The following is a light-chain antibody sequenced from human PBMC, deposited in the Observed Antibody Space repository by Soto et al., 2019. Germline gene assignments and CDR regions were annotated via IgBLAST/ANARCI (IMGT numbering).Light chain of an antibody. CDR3: HQYDSSPLT. J-gene: IGKJ4*01. CDR1: QSVSSSY. V-gene: IGKV3-20*01. Sequence: EIALTQAPGTLYFSPGERDTLSCRASQSVSSSYLAWYQQKPGQAPRLLIYGASSRATGIQDRFSGSGSGTDFTLTISRLEPEDFAVYYCHQYDSSPLTFGGGTKVEIK. CDR2: GAS.